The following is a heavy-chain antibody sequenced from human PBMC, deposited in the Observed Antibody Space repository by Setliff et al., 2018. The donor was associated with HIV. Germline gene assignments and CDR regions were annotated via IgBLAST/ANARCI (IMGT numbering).Heavy chain of an antibody. CDR3: ARVPRITTLRNAFDI. CDR2: IYYIGNT. D-gene: IGHD3-3*01. V-gene: IGHV4-31*03. Sequence: LSLTCTVSGDSISGGGYYWSWIRQHPGKGLDWIGNIYYIGNTDYNPSLKSRVTISIDTSKNQFSLKLSSVTAADTAIYYCARVPRITTLRNAFDIWGQGTMVTVSS. CDR1: GDSISGGGYY. J-gene: IGHJ3*02.